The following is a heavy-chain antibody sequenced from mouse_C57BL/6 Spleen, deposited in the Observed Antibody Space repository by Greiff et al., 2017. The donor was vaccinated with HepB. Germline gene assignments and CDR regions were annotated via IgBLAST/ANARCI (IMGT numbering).Heavy chain of an antibody. CDR3: ARAGDDYSSFDY. CDR1: GYTFTSYW. D-gene: IGHD2-4*01. CDR2: INPSSGYT. Sequence: QVQLKESGAELAKPGASVKLSCKASGYTFTSYWMHWVKQRPGQGLEWIGYINPSSGYTKYNQKFKDKATLTADKSYSTAYMQLISLTYEDPAVYYWARAGDDYSSFDYWGQGTTLTVSS. V-gene: IGHV1-7*01. J-gene: IGHJ2*01.